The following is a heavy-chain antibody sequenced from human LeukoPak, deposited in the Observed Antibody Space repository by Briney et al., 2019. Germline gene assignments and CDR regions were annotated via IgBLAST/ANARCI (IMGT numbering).Heavy chain of an antibody. CDR2: IYTSGST. V-gene: IGHV4-4*07. D-gene: IGHD6-13*01. J-gene: IGHJ5*02. CDR3: ARDRQQLVGSEWFDP. Sequence: SETLSLTCTVSGGSINSYYWSWIRQPAGKGLEWIGRIYTSGSTNYNPSLKSRVTMSVDTSKNQFSLKLSSVTAADTAVYYCARDRQQLVGSEWFDPWGQGTLVTVSS. CDR1: GGSINSYY.